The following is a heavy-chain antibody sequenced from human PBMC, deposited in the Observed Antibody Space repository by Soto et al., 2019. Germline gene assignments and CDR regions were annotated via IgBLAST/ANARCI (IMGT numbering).Heavy chain of an antibody. CDR2: ISGSGGST. Sequence: PGESLRLSCAASGFTFSSYAMSWVRQAPGKGLEWVSAISGSGGSTYYADSVKGRFTISRDNSKNTPYLQMNSLRAEYTAVYYCAKVASYDFWSGPKTDFDPWGQGTLVTVSS. V-gene: IGHV3-23*01. CDR1: GFTFSSYA. D-gene: IGHD3-3*01. J-gene: IGHJ5*02. CDR3: AKVASYDFWSGPKTDFDP.